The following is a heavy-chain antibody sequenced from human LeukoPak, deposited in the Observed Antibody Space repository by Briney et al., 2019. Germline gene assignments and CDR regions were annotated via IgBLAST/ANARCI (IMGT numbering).Heavy chain of an antibody. Sequence: GASVTVSCKTSGYTFTNYGITWVRQAPGHGLEWMGWISAYNGNTDYAQKFRARVTMTTDTSTRTAFMELRSLRADDTAVYYCAREDVRYFDFWGQGTLVTVSS. J-gene: IGHJ4*02. CDR2: ISAYNGNT. CDR1: GYTFTNYG. V-gene: IGHV1-18*01. CDR3: AREDVRYFDF. D-gene: IGHD3-10*01.